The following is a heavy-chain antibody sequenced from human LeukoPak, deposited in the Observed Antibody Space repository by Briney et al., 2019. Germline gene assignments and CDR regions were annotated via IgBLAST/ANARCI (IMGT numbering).Heavy chain of an antibody. CDR1: GFTFTSSA. V-gene: IGHV1-58*01. J-gene: IGHJ4*02. CDR2: IVVGSGNT. Sequence: GASVNVSCKAAGFTFTSSAVQWVRQARGQGREWIGWIVVGSGNTNYAHKFQERGTSNRDMATSTAYMELSSLRSEDTGVYYCATDGVTTGTKTALGYWGQGTLVTVSS. D-gene: IGHD1-1*01. CDR3: ATDGVTTGTKTALGY.